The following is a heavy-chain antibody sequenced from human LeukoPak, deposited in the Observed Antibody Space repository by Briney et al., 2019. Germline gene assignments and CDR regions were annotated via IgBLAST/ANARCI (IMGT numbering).Heavy chain of an antibody. CDR2: IYYSGST. V-gene: IGHV4-39*07. D-gene: IGHD3-3*01. CDR1: GGSISSSSYY. CDR3: ASPWSTSSLQYFDL. J-gene: IGHJ2*01. Sequence: SETLSLTCTVSGGSISSSSYYWGWIRQPPGKGLEWIGSIYYSGSTYYNPSLKSRVTISVDTSKNQFSLKLSSVTAADTAVYYCASPWSTSSLQYFDLWGRGTLVTVSS.